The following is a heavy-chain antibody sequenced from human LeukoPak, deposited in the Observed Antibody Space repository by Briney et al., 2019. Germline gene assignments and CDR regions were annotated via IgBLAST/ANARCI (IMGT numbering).Heavy chain of an antibody. CDR1: GFSLSTSGMC. CDR2: IDWDDDK. D-gene: IGHD6-13*01. CDR3: ARIGAAAGTAAEFDY. Sequence: SGPTLVNPTQTLTLTCTFSGFSLSTSGMCVSWIRQPPGKALEWLARIDWDDDKYYSTSLKTRLTIPKDSSKNQVVLTMTNMDPVDTATYYCARIGAAAGTAAEFDYWGQGTLVTVSS. J-gene: IGHJ4*02. V-gene: IGHV2-70*11.